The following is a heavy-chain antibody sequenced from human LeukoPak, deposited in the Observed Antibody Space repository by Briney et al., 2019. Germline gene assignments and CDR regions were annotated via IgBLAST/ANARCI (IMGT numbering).Heavy chain of an antibody. CDR2: TVSRGTT. CDR1: GFTFTSDA. Sequence: GGSLRLSCVAPGFTFTSDAMNWVRQAPGKGLEWVSSTVSRGTTQYADSVKGRFTVSRDTSKNTLYLQMNSLRADNTAVYYCAKCSTSAYTTGWCNWIDPWGQGTLVTVSS. J-gene: IGHJ5*02. V-gene: IGHV3-23*01. D-gene: IGHD6-19*01. CDR3: AKCSTSAYTTGWCNWIDP.